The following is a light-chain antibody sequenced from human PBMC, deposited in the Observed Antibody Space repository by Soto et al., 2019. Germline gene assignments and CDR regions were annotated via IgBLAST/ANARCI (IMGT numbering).Light chain of an antibody. CDR3: QKYDSVPWS. J-gene: IGKJ1*01. Sequence: DIQMTQSPSSLSTSVGDTVTITCRASQGIGKNLAWYQQKPGKVPKVLIYTASTLRSGVPSRFSGSGSGTDFTLTINSLQPEDVATYFCQKYDSVPWSFGQGTRVEI. V-gene: IGKV1-27*01. CDR1: QGIGKN. CDR2: TAS.